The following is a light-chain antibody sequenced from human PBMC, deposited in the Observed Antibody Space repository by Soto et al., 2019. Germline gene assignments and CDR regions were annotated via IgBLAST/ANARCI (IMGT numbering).Light chain of an antibody. Sequence: AIRMTQSPSSFSASTGDRVTITCRASQGISSYLAWYQQKPGKAPKLLVYAASTLQYGVPSRFSGSGSWTDFPLTIRCLQSDDFATCFCQQYYTYPQTFGQGTKLEIK. CDR2: AAS. J-gene: IGKJ2*01. V-gene: IGKV1-8*01. CDR3: QQYYTYPQT. CDR1: QGISSY.